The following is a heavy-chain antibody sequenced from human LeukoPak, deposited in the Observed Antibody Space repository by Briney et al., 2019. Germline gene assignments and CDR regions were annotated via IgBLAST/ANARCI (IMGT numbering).Heavy chain of an antibody. V-gene: IGHV4-59*01. J-gene: IGHJ4*02. CDR1: GGSISSYY. CDR2: IYYSGST. Sequence: SETLSLTCTVSGGSISSYYWSWIRQPPGKGLEWIGYIYYSGSTNYNPSLKSRVTISVATSKNQFSLKLSSVTAADTAVYYCARAQGYCSSTSCYDAFDYWGQGTLVTVSS. D-gene: IGHD2-2*01. CDR3: ARAQGYCSSTSCYDAFDY.